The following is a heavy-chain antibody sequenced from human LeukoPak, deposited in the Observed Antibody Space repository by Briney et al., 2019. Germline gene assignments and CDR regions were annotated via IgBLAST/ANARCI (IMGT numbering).Heavy chain of an antibody. CDR3: TTFDS. J-gene: IGHJ4*02. CDR2: IKNKTDGVTT. Sequence: GGSLRLSCAASGLTFNNAWMSWVRQAPGKGLEWLGRIKNKTDGVTTDYAAPVKGRLTMSIDDSKSTIYLHINSQKTEDTAVYYCTTFDSWGQGTLVTVSS. V-gene: IGHV3-15*01. CDR1: GLTFNNAW.